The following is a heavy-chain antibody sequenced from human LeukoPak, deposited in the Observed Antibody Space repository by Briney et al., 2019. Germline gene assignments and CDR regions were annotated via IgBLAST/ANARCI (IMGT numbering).Heavy chain of an antibody. J-gene: IGHJ6*02. D-gene: IGHD3-3*01. CDR3: AIARLGGDFWSGYYKGMDV. Sequence: RASVKVSCKASGYTFTGYYMHWVRQAPGQGLEWMGRINPNSGGTNYAQKFQGRVTMTRDTSIGTAYMELSRLRSDDTAVYYCAIARLGGDFWSGYYKGMDVWGQGTTVTVSS. V-gene: IGHV1-2*06. CDR2: INPNSGGT. CDR1: GYTFTGYY.